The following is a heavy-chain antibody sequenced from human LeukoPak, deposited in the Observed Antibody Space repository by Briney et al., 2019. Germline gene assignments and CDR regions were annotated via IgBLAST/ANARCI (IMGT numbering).Heavy chain of an antibody. CDR1: GGSISSGDYY. J-gene: IGHJ3*02. CDR3: ARYCSSTSCYSDAFDI. CDR2: IYYSGST. D-gene: IGHD2-2*01. V-gene: IGHV4-30-4*08. Sequence: SQTLSLTCTVSGGSISSGDYYWSWIRQPPGKGLEWLGYIYYSGSTYYNPSLKSRVTISVDTSKNQFSLKLSSVTAADTAVYYCARYCSSTSCYSDAFDIWGQGTMVTVSS.